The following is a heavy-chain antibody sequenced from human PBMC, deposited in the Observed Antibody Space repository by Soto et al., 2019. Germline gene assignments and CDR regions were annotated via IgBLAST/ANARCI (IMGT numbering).Heavy chain of an antibody. CDR1: GDSVSSDSAA. CDR3: SWTSSSSTFYYGMDV. Sequence: SQTLSLTCAISGDSVSSDSAAWNWIRQSPSRGLEWLGRTYYRSKWYNDYAVSVKSRITINPDTSKTHFSLQLNSVTPDDTAVYFCSWTSSSSTFYYGMDVWAQGTTVTVSS. D-gene: IGHD6-6*01. CDR2: TYYRSKWYN. V-gene: IGHV6-1*01. J-gene: IGHJ6*02.